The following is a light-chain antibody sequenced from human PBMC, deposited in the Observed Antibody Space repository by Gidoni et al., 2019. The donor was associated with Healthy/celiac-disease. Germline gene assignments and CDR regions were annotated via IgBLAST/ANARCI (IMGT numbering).Light chain of an antibody. CDR2: GAS. Sequence: ELVMTQSPATLSVSPGERAPLSCRASQSGSSNLAWYQQKPGQAPRLLICGASTRATGIPARFSGSGSGTEFTLTISSLQSEDFAVYYCQQYNNWPLTFGGGTKVEIK. V-gene: IGKV3-15*01. J-gene: IGKJ4*01. CDR1: QSGSSN. CDR3: QQYNNWPLT.